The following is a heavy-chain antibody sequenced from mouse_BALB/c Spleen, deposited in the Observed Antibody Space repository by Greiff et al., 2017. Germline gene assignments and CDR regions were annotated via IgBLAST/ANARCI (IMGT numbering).Heavy chain of an antibody. Sequence: EVQRVESGGDLVKPGGSLKLSCAASGFTFSSYGMSWVRQTPDKRLEWVATISSGGSYTYYPDSVKGRLTISRDNAKNTLYLQMSSLKSEDTAMYYCARHGTTPHWYFDVWGAGTTVTVSS. V-gene: IGHV5-6*01. CDR2: ISSGGSYT. D-gene: IGHD1-1*01. J-gene: IGHJ1*01. CDR1: GFTFSSYG. CDR3: ARHGTTPHWYFDV.